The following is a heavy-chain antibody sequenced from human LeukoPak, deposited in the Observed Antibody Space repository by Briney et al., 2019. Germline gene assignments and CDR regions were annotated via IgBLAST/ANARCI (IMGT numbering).Heavy chain of an antibody. J-gene: IGHJ3*01. D-gene: IGHD4-17*01. CDR1: GASISGYY. CDR2: MYYSGTT. Sequence: PSETLSLTCTVSGASISGYYWSWIRQSPGKGLEWIGYMYYSGTTGYNPSLEGRVTISGDTSKNQFSLKLSSLTAADTAIYYCARDFVVTTGFNDAFDVWGQGTVVTVSS. V-gene: IGHV4-59*01. CDR3: ARDFVVTTGFNDAFDV.